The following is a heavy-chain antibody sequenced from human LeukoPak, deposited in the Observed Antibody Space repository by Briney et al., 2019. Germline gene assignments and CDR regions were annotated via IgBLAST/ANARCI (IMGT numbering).Heavy chain of an antibody. D-gene: IGHD6-19*01. CDR2: IYTSGST. J-gene: IGHJ4*02. CDR1: GGSISSGSYY. V-gene: IGHV4-61*02. CDR3: ARSGYSSGWYTDY. Sequence: SETLSLTCTVSGGSISSGSYYWSWIRQPAGKGLEWIGRIYTSGSTNYNPSLKSQVTISVDTSKNQFSLKLSSVTAADTAVYYCARSGYSSGWYTDYWGQGTLVTVSS.